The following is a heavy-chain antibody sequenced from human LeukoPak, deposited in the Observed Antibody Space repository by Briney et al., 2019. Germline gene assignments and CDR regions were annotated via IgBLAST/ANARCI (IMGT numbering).Heavy chain of an antibody. V-gene: IGHV1-18*04. CDR2: ISAYNGNT. Sequence: ASVKVSCKASGYTFTGYYMHWVRQAPGQGLEWMGWISAYNGNTNYAQKLQGRVTMTTDTSTSTAYMELRSLRSDDTAVYYCARGDGYYDSSGPLDYWGQGTLVTVSS. D-gene: IGHD3-22*01. CDR3: ARGDGYYDSSGPLDY. J-gene: IGHJ4*02. CDR1: GYTFTGYY.